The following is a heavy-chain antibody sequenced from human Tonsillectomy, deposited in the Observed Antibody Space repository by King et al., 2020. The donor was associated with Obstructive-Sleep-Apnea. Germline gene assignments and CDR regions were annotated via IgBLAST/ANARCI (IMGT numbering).Heavy chain of an antibody. Sequence: VQLVESGGGLVQPGGSLRLSCAASGFTFRNYAMSWVRQAPGEGLEWVSAISASSGSTYSADSVKGRFTISRDNSKNTLYLQMNSLRAEDTAVYYCAKSRFDIPMVRGTPIDAFDFWGQGTMVTVSS. D-gene: IGHD3-10*01. CDR2: ISASSGST. CDR3: AKSRFDIPMVRGTPIDAFDF. V-gene: IGHV3-23*04. J-gene: IGHJ3*01. CDR1: GFTFRNYA.